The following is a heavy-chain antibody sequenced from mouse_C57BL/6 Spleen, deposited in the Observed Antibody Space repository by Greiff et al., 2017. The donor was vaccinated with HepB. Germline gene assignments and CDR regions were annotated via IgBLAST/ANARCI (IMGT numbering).Heavy chain of an antibody. J-gene: IGHJ4*01. CDR2: IYPGSGNT. Sequence: QVQLQQSGAELVRPGASVKLSCKASGYTFTDYYINWVKQRPGQGLEWIARIYPGSGNTYYNEKFKGKATLTAEKSSSTAYMQLSSLTSEDSAVYFCARGAQAMDYWGQGTSVTVSS. CDR3: ARGAQAMDY. CDR1: GYTFTDYY. D-gene: IGHD3-2*02. V-gene: IGHV1-76*01.